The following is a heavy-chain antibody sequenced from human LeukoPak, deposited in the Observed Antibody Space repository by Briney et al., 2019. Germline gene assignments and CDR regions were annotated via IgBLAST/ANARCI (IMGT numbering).Heavy chain of an antibody. J-gene: IGHJ3*02. V-gene: IGHV3-23*01. CDR2: ISGSGGST. CDR1: GFTFSSYS. CDR3: AKCLKLRYFDWQPAGDAFDI. D-gene: IGHD3-9*01. Sequence: QPGGSLRLSCAASGFTFSSYSMNWVRQAPGKGLEWVSAISGSGGSTYYADSVKGRFTISRDNSKNTLYLQMNSLRAEDTAVYYCAKCLKLRYFDWQPAGDAFDIWGQGTMVTVSS.